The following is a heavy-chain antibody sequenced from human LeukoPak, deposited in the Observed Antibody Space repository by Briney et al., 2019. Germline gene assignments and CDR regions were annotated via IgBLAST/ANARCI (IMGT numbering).Heavy chain of an antibody. D-gene: IGHD2-8*01. CDR3: ARDRRVSYYGMDV. V-gene: IGHV3-48*03. Sequence: GGSLRLSCAASGFSFSSSEMNWVRQAPGKGPEWVSHINSGGSTKYYADSVRGRFTMSRDNAKNLLYPQMNSLRAEDTAVYYCARDRRVSYYGMDVWGQGTTVTVSS. CDR1: GFSFSSSE. J-gene: IGHJ6*02. CDR2: INSGGSTK.